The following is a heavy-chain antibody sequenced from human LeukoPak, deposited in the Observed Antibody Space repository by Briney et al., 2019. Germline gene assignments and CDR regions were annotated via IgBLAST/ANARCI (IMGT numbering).Heavy chain of an antibody. Sequence: ASVKVSCKASGGTFSSYAISWVRQAPGQGLEWMGGIIPIFGTANYAQKFQGRVTIITDESTSTAYMELSSLRSEDTAVYYCARGLIAAAGLFDYWGQGTLVTVSS. CDR1: GGTFSSYA. D-gene: IGHD6-13*01. V-gene: IGHV1-69*05. CDR3: ARGLIAAAGLFDY. J-gene: IGHJ4*02. CDR2: IIPIFGTA.